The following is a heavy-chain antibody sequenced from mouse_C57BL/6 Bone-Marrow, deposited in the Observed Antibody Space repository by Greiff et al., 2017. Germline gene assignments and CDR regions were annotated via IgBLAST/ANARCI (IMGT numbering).Heavy chain of an antibody. D-gene: IGHD2-5*01. V-gene: IGHV10-1*01. CDR2: IRSKSNNYAT. CDR1: GFSFNTYA. CDR3: VRRGYSNYGGYFDV. J-gene: IGHJ1*03. Sequence: GGGLVQPKGSLKLSCAASGFSFNTYAMNWVRQAPGKGLEWVARIRSKSNNYATYYADSVKDRFTISRDDSESMLYLQMNNLKTEDTAMYYCVRRGYSNYGGYFDVWGTGTTVTVSS.